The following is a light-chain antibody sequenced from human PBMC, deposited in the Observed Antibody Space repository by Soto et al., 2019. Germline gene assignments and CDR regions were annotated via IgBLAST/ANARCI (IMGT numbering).Light chain of an antibody. J-gene: IGKJ4*01. Sequence: EIVLTQSPGALSLAPGKTLSLSCRASETINNNFVAWYQQRPGQVPRLLMDGASIRVSGVPDRISGRRSGTGFILNIARVEPEDYAVYFCQQYRLSALTFGGAT. CDR1: ETINNNF. CDR2: GAS. V-gene: IGKV3-20*01. CDR3: QQYRLSALT.